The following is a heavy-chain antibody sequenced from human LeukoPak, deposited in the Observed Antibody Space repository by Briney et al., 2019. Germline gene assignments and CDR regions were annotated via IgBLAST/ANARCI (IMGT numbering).Heavy chain of an antibody. CDR3: ARVCRDWNHAFDY. CDR1: GYTFTGYY. Sequence: ASVKVSCKASGYTFTGYYMHWVRQAPGQGLEWMGWISAYNGNTNYAQKLQGRVTMTTDTSTSTAYMELRSLRSDDTAVYYCARVCRDWNHAFDYWGQGTLVTVSS. CDR2: ISAYNGNT. D-gene: IGHD1-1*01. J-gene: IGHJ4*02. V-gene: IGHV1-18*04.